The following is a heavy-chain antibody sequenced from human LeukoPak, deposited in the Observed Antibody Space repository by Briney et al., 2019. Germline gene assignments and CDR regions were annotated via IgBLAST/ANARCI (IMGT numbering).Heavy chain of an antibody. J-gene: IGHJ6*02. CDR1: GFTFSSYE. V-gene: IGHV3-48*03. D-gene: IGHD3-9*01. CDR3: ARVPEGLRYFAWSPVVGMDV. CDR2: ISSSGSTI. Sequence: GGSLRLSCAASGFTFSSYEMNWVRQAPGKGLEWVSYISSSGSTIYYADSVKGRFTISRDNAKNSLYLQMNSLRAEDTAVYYCARVPEGLRYFAWSPVVGMDVWGQGTTVTVSS.